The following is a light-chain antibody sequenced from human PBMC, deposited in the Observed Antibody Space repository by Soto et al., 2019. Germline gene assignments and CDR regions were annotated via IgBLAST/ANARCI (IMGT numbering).Light chain of an antibody. CDR3: CSYTSSSTYV. CDR1: SSDVGAYNY. CDR2: DVS. V-gene: IGLV2-14*01. J-gene: IGLJ1*01. Sequence: QSVLTEPASVSGSPGQSMTISCTGTSSDVGAYNYVSWFQQYPGKAPKPMIYDVSNRPSGVSNRFSGSKSGNTASLTISGLQAEDEADYYCCSYTSSSTYVFGTGTKVTVL.